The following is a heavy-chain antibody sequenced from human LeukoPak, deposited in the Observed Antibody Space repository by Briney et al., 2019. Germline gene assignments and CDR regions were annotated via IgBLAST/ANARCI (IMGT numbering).Heavy chain of an antibody. V-gene: IGHV3-23*01. D-gene: IGHD1-26*01. J-gene: IGHJ6*02. Sequence: GGSLRLSCTASGFTFSGYAMSWGRQAPGKGVGWVSTISGSGGSTYYADSVKGRFTISRDNSKNTLYLQMNSLKTEDTAVYYCTTAKVGANTVWGYYYYYGMDVWGQGTTVTVSS. CDR3: TTAKVGANTVWGYYYYYGMDV. CDR1: GFTFSGYA. CDR2: ISGSGGST.